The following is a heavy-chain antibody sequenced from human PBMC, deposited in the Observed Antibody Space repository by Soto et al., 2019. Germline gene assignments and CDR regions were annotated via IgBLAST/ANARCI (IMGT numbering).Heavy chain of an antibody. D-gene: IGHD4-17*01. Sequence: QVQLQESGPGLVKPSQTLSLTCTVSGGSISSGGYYWSWIRQHPGKGLEGIGYIYYSGSTYYNLSLKCRVTISVDTSKTQFSLKLSSVTAADTAVYYCARTYGYYHSTFDYWGQGTLVTVSS. CDR2: IYYSGST. J-gene: IGHJ4*02. CDR3: ARTYGYYHSTFDY. CDR1: GGSISSGGYY. V-gene: IGHV4-31*03.